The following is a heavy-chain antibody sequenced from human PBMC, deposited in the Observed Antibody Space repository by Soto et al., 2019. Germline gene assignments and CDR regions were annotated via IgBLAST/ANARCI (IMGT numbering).Heavy chain of an antibody. CDR3: ARAHASTLPFDY. V-gene: IGHV4-59*01. D-gene: IGHD2-15*01. CDR2: IFHSGNA. CDR1: GGSIRNVY. Sequence: SETLSLTCTVSGGSIRNVYWSWIRRAPGKGLEWIGFIFHSGNAKYNPSLKSRVTISVDTSKNQFSLSLDSVTAADTAVYFCARAHASTLPFDYWGQGTLVTVSS. J-gene: IGHJ4*01.